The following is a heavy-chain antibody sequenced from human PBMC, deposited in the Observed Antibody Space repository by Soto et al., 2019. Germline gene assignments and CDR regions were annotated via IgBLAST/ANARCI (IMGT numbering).Heavy chain of an antibody. CDR3: ASFPMITFGGVIVNLDY. Sequence: SETLSLTCAVYGGSFSGYYWSWIRQPPGKGLEWIGEINHSGSTNYNPSLKSRVTISVDTSKNQFSLKLSSVTAADTAVYYCASFPMITFGGVIVNLDYWGQGTLVTVSS. V-gene: IGHV4-34*01. J-gene: IGHJ4*02. CDR1: GGSFSGYY. D-gene: IGHD3-16*02. CDR2: INHSGST.